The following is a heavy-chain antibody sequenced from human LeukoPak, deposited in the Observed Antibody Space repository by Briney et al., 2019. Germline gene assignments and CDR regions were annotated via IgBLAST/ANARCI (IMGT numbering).Heavy chain of an antibody. CDR3: ASTSNSGSYSDYYYYMDV. J-gene: IGHJ6*03. CDR2: IYYSGST. Sequence: SETLSLTCTVSGGSISSYYWSWIRQPPGKGLEWIGYIYYSGSTYYNPSLKSRVPISVDTSKNQFSLKLSSVTAADTAVYYCASTSNSGSYSDYYYYMDVWGKGTTVTVSS. V-gene: IGHV4-59*08. CDR1: GGSISSYY. D-gene: IGHD1-26*01.